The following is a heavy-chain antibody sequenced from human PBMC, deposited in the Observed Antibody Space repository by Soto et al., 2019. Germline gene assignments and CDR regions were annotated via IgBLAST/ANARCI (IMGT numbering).Heavy chain of an antibody. CDR3: ARAEYYYDSSGYYEYNWFDP. V-gene: IGHV1-69*06. CDR1: GGTFSSYA. J-gene: IGHJ5*02. D-gene: IGHD3-22*01. CDR2: IIPIFGTA. Sequence: SVKVACKASGGTFSSYAISWVRLAPGQGLEWMGGIIPIFGTANYAQKFQGRVTITADKSTSTAYMELSSLRSEDTAVYYCARAEYYYDSSGYYEYNWFDPWGQGTLIAAPQ.